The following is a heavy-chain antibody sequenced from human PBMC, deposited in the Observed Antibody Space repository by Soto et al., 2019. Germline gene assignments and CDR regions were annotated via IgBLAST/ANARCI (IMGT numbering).Heavy chain of an antibody. D-gene: IGHD3-9*01. CDR1: GDSVSSGGYY. CDR2: IYYSGST. V-gene: IGHV4-61*08. CDR3: ARTYYDILTGYSFDY. Sequence: PSATLSLTCTVSGDSVSSGGYYWSWIRQHPGKGLEWIGYIYYSGSTNYNPSLKSRVTISVDTSKNQFSLKLSSVTAADTAVYYCARTYYDILTGYSFDYWGQGTLVTVSS. J-gene: IGHJ4*02.